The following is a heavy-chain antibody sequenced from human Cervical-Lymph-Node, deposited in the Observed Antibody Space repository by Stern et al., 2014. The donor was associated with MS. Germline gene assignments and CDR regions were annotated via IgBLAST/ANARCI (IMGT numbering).Heavy chain of an antibody. V-gene: IGHV4-61*02. CDR1: GGSISSGSYY. CDR3: ASRTLHAFDI. Sequence: QVQLQQSGPGLVKPSQTLSLTCTVSGGSISSGSYYWSWIRQPAGKGLAWIGRIYTSGSTNYNPSLKGRVTISVDTSKNQFSRKRSSVTAADTAVYYCASRTLHAFDIWGQGTMVTVSS. D-gene: IGHD1-14*01. CDR2: IYTSGST. J-gene: IGHJ3*02.